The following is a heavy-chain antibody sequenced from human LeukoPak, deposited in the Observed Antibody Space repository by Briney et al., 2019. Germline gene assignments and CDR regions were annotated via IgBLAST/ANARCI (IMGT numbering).Heavy chain of an antibody. Sequence: AAVTVSCMACGYTFTSYSISWVRQAPGQGVEWMGWISAYNGNTNYAQKLQGRVTMTTDTSTSTAYMELRRLRSDDTAVYYCARDGTPYYYDSSGYYPFDYWGQGTLVTVSS. J-gene: IGHJ4*02. D-gene: IGHD3-22*01. CDR1: GYTFTSYS. V-gene: IGHV1-18*01. CDR3: ARDGTPYYYDSSGYYPFDY. CDR2: ISAYNGNT.